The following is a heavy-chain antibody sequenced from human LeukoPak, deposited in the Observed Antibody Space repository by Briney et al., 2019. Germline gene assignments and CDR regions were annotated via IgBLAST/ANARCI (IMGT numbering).Heavy chain of an antibody. J-gene: IGHJ5*02. D-gene: IGHD4-23*01. V-gene: IGHV4-38-2*02. CDR1: GFTFSSYN. CDR3: ARDSIMTTVVTQNNWFDP. CDR2: IYHSGST. Sequence: GSLRLSCAASGFTFSSYNMNWVRQAPGKGLEWIGSIYHSGSTYYNPSLKSRVTISVDTSKNQFSLKLSSVTAADTAVYYCARDSIMTTVVTQNNWFDPWGQGTLVTVSS.